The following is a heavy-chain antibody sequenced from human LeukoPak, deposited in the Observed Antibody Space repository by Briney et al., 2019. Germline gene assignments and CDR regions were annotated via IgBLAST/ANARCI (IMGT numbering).Heavy chain of an antibody. Sequence: SETLSLTCAVYGGSFSGYYWSWIRQPPGKGLEWIGEINHSGSTNYNPSLKSRVTISVDTSKNQFSLKLSSVTAADTAVYYCARDAGRHQLYNWFDPWGQGTLVTVSS. D-gene: IGHD2-2*01. V-gene: IGHV4-34*01. J-gene: IGHJ5*02. CDR2: INHSGST. CDR1: GGSFSGYY. CDR3: ARDAGRHQLYNWFDP.